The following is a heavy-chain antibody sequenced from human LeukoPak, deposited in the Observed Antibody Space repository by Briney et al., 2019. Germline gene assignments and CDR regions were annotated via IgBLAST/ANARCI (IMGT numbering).Heavy chain of an antibody. CDR3: ARHRGYYDSSGDGYYFDY. CDR2: IYYSGST. D-gene: IGHD3-22*01. V-gene: IGHV4-39*01. J-gene: IGHJ4*02. Sequence: SETLSLTCTVSGGSISSNNYYWGWIRQPPGTGLEWLGSIYYSGSTYYNPSLKSRVTISVDTSKNQFSLKMQSVTAADTAVYYCARHRGYYDSSGDGYYFDYWGQGTLVTVSS. CDR1: GGSISSNNYY.